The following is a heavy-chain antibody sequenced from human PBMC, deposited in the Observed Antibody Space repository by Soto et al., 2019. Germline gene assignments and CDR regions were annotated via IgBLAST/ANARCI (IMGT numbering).Heavy chain of an antibody. J-gene: IGHJ4*02. V-gene: IGHV3-11*06. D-gene: IGHD3-22*01. CDR1: GFTFSDYY. CDR3: ARARDSSGYYYYCDY. Sequence: GGSLRLSCAASGFTFSDYYMSWIRQAPGKGLEWVSYISSSSSYTNYADSVKGRLTISRDNAKNSLYLQMNSLRAEDTAVYYCARARDSSGYYYYCDYWGQGTLVTVSS. CDR2: ISSSSSYT.